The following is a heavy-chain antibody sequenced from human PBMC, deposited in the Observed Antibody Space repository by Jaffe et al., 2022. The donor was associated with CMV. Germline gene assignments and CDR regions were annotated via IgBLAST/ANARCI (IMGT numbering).Heavy chain of an antibody. CDR1: GFTFSSYG. V-gene: IGHV3-33*01. Sequence: QVQLVESGGGVVQPGRSLRLSCAASGFTFSSYGMHWVRQAPGKGLEWVAVIWYDGSNKYYADSVKGRFTISRDNSKNTLYLQMNSLRAEDTAVYYCARDRSHSSGYYPSPLRYWGQGTLVTVSS. CDR3: ARDRSHSSGYYPSPLRY. CDR2: IWYDGSNK. D-gene: IGHD3-22*01. J-gene: IGHJ4*02.